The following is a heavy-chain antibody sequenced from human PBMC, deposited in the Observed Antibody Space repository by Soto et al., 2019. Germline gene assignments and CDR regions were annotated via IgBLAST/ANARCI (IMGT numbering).Heavy chain of an antibody. V-gene: IGHV3-66*01. Sequence: GGSLRLSCAASGFTVSNNYMSWVRQAPGEGLEWVSVIYNGGSTYYGDSMKGRFTISRDISQNTLYLQMNSLRVEDTAVYYCARSPYGSPPGYLDYWGQGTLVTVSS. CDR1: GFTVSNNY. CDR3: ARSPYGSPPGYLDY. J-gene: IGHJ4*02. D-gene: IGHD3-10*01. CDR2: IYNGGST.